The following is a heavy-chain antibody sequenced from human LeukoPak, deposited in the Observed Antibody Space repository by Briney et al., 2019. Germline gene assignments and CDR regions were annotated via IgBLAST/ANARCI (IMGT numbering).Heavy chain of an antibody. CDR3: ARDLADGSYPD. Sequence: SVKVSCKASGGTFSRHTISWVRQSPGQGLEWMGGITPMFGTSNYAQKFQGRVTITADESTSTAYMELSSLRSEDTAVYYCARDLADGSYPDWGQGTLVTVSS. CDR1: GGTFSRHT. J-gene: IGHJ4*02. V-gene: IGHV1-69*13. CDR2: ITPMFGTS. D-gene: IGHD1-26*01.